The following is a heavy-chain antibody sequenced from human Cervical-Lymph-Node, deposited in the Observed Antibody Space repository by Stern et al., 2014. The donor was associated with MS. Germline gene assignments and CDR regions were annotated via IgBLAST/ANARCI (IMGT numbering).Heavy chain of an antibody. J-gene: IGHJ4*02. V-gene: IGHV3-21*01. D-gene: IGHD5-12*01. CDR2: ISSTSTYI. Sequence: EVQLVESGGGLVKPGGSLRISCAGSGFTFSHYSMNWVRQAPGKGLEWVSSISSTSTYIFYADSASGRFTISRDNGDNSLYLQKNSVRAEDTAVYFCERGDSGHLDYWGQGTLVSVSS. CDR1: GFTFSHYS. CDR3: ERGDSGHLDY.